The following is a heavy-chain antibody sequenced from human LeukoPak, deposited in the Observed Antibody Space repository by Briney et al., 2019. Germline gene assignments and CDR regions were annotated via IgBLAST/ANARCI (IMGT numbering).Heavy chain of an antibody. D-gene: IGHD3-3*01. CDR3: ARASDDPDDYHFLSGCAHFDY. CDR2: IYYSGST. J-gene: IGHJ4*02. CDR1: GVALSSGGYY. V-gene: IGHV4-31*03. Sequence: PSQTLSLTCTVSGVALSSGGYYWSWLRPHPGKGLEWVVYIYYSGSTYYNPSLKSRVTISVDTSKNQFSLKLSSVTAADTPVYYCARASDDPDDYHFLSGCAHFDYWGQGTLVTVSS.